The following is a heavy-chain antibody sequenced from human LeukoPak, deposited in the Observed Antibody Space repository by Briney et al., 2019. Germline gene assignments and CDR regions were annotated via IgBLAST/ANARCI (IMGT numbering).Heavy chain of an antibody. V-gene: IGHV4-39*07. Sequence: SETLSLTCTVSGGSISSSSYYWGWIRQPPGKGLEWIGSIYYSGSTNYNPSLKSRVTISVDTSKNQFSLKLSSVTAADTAVYYCARGGRNWNDWTYYYYMDVWGKGTTVTVSS. D-gene: IGHD1-1*01. CDR2: IYYSGST. CDR1: GGSISSSSYY. CDR3: ARGGRNWNDWTYYYYMDV. J-gene: IGHJ6*03.